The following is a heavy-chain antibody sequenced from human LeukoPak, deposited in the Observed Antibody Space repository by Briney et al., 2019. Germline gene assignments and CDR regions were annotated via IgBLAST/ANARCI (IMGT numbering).Heavy chain of an antibody. V-gene: IGHV3-74*01. CDR3: AKAATYFYGSVTYDWFES. CDR1: GFTFSSYW. CDR2: IESNGLT. J-gene: IGHJ5*01. D-gene: IGHD3-10*01. Sequence: GGSLRLSCEASGFTFSSYWMHWVRQVPGKGRMWVSRIESNGLTLYADSVRDRFTISRDNGKSTIYLQMNSLRVDDTAIYYCAKAATYFYGSVTYDWFESWGQGTLVTVSS.